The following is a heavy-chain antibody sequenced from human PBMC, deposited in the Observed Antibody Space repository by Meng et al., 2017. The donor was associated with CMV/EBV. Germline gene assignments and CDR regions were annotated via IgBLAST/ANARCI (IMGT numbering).Heavy chain of an antibody. J-gene: IGHJ4*02. CDR2: IWYDGSNK. CDR1: GFTFSNFG. V-gene: IGHV3-33*06. CDR3: AKAFGSGYYTGGGRGFFFDY. Sequence: GESLKISCAASGFTFSNFGMHWVRQAPGKGLEWVAVIWYDGSNKYYADSVKGRFTISRDNSKNTLYLQMNRLRAEDTAVYYCAKAFGSGYYTGGGRGFFFDYWGQGTLVTVSS. D-gene: IGHD3-3*01.